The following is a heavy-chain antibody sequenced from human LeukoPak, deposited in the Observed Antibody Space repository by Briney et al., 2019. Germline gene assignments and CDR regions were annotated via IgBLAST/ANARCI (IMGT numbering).Heavy chain of an antibody. CDR1: GGSISSSSYY. CDR2: IYYSGST. J-gene: IGHJ4*02. Sequence: SETLSLTCTVSGGSISSSSYYWGWIRQPPGKGLEWIGSIYYSGSTYYNPSLKSRVTMSVDTSKNQFFLKLNSVTAADTAVYYCARGRPYSGGYHLDYWGQGTLVTISS. D-gene: IGHD1-26*01. CDR3: ARGRPYSGGYHLDY. V-gene: IGHV4-39*01.